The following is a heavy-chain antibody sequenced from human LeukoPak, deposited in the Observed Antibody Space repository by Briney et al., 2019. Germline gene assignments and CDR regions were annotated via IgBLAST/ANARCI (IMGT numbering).Heavy chain of an antibody. V-gene: IGHV3-48*03. CDR3: ARVGATHGRWFDP. J-gene: IGHJ5*02. CDR2: ISSSGSTI. CDR1: GFTFSSSE. D-gene: IGHD1-26*01. Sequence: PGGSLRLSCAVSGFTFSSSEMNWVRQAPGKGLEWVSYISSSGSTIYYADSVKGRFTISRDNAKNSLYLQMNSLRAEDTAVYYCARVGATHGRWFDPWGQGTLVTVSS.